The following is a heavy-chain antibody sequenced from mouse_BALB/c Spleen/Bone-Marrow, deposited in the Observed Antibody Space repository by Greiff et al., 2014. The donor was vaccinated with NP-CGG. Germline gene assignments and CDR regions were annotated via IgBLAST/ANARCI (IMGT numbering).Heavy chain of an antibody. CDR1: GFNIKDTY. Sequence: EVKVEESGAELVKPGASVKLSCTASGFNIKDTYMHWVKQRPEQGLEWMGRIDPANGNTKYDPKFQGKATITADTSSNTAYLQLSSLTSEDTAVYYCARFGVDYWGQGTTLTVSS. J-gene: IGHJ2*01. V-gene: IGHV14-3*02. CDR3: ARFGVDY. CDR2: IDPANGNT. D-gene: IGHD3-1*01.